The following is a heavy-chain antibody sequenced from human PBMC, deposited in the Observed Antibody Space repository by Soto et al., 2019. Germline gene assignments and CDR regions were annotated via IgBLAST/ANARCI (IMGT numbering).Heavy chain of an antibody. Sequence: SETLSLTCTFSGCSISSYYWSLIRQPPGKGLEWIGYIYYSGSTNYNPSLKSRVTISVDTSKNQFSLKLSSVTAADTAVYYCARAWGYAFDIWGQGTMVTVSS. CDR3: ARAWGYAFDI. V-gene: IGHV4-59*01. CDR1: GCSISSYY. J-gene: IGHJ3*02. CDR2: IYYSGST. D-gene: IGHD7-27*01.